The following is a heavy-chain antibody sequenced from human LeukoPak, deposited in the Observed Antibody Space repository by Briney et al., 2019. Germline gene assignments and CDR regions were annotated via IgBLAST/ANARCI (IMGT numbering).Heavy chain of an antibody. V-gene: IGHV5-51*01. Sequence: GESLKISCRGSGYSFTSYWIGWVRQMPGKGLEWMGIIYPDDSDTRYSPSFQGQVTISADKSISTAYLQWSSLKASDTAMYYCARRRDLYSGSYYPFDYWGQGTLVTVSS. J-gene: IGHJ4*02. CDR1: GYSFTSYW. D-gene: IGHD1-26*01. CDR3: ARRRDLYSGSYYPFDY. CDR2: IYPDDSDT.